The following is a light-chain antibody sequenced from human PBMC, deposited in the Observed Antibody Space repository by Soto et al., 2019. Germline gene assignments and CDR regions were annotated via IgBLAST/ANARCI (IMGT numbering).Light chain of an antibody. CDR2: DVS. Sequence: QSVLTQPRSVSGPPGQSVSISCSGTSSDVGTYNYVSWYQQHPGKAPKLMIYDVSKRPSGVPDRFSGSKSGNTASLTISGLXAEDEADYYCCSYAGGYTHAVFGGGTKVTLL. J-gene: IGLJ2*01. CDR1: SSDVGTYNY. V-gene: IGLV2-11*01. CDR3: CSYAGGYTHAV.